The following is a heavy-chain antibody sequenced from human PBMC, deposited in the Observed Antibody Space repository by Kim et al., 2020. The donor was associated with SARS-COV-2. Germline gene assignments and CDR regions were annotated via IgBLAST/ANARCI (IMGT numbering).Heavy chain of an antibody. D-gene: IGHD2-2*01. J-gene: IGHJ6*02. CDR1: GYTFTSYG. Sequence: ASVKVSCKASGYTFTSYGISWVRQAPGQGLEWMGWISAYNGNTNYSQKLQGRVTMTTDTSTSTAYMELRSLRSDDTAVYYCARDKSTAPMATSINYYYYYGMDVWGQGTPVTVSS. CDR3: ARDKSTAPMATSINYYYYYGMDV. V-gene: IGHV1-18*04. CDR2: ISAYNGNT.